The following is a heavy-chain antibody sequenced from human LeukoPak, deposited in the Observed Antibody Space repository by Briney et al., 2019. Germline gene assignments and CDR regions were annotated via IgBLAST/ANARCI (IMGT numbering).Heavy chain of an antibody. Sequence: SVKVSCKASGGTFGSYAISWVRQAPGQGLEWMGRIIPILGIANYAQKFQGRVTITADKSTSTAYMELSSLRSEDTAVYYCASAPLGFYDWFDPWGQGTLVTVSS. CDR3: ASAPLGFYDWFDP. CDR2: IIPILGIA. V-gene: IGHV1-69*04. CDR1: GGTFGSYA. J-gene: IGHJ5*02. D-gene: IGHD3-16*01.